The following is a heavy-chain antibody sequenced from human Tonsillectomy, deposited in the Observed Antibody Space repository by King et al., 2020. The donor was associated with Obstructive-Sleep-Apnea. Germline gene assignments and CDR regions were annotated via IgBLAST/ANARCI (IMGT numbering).Heavy chain of an antibody. CDR3: ARDHHVAGNFDY. Sequence: VQLVESGGGLVQPGGSLRLSCAASGFTFSSYWMHWVRQAPGKGLVWVSRINSDGTTTCYADSVKGRFTIYRDNAKNTLYLQMNSLRAEDTAVYYCARDHHVAGNFDYWGQGTLVTVSS. J-gene: IGHJ4*02. V-gene: IGHV3-74*01. D-gene: IGHD6-19*01. CDR2: INSDGTTT. CDR1: GFTFSSYW.